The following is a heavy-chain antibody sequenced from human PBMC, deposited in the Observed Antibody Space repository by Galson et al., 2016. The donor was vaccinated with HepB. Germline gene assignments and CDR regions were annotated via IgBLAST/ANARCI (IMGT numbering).Heavy chain of an antibody. CDR3: ARLIMGGAKEDYFHH. CDR1: GFTFSSYA. Sequence: SLRLSCAASGFTFSSYAMAWVRQAPGRGLEWVSAITTIGGDTYYADSVKGRFTISRDNSKNTLFVQMNILREEDTAVYYCARLIMGGAKEDYFHHWGQGTLVAVSS. CDR2: ITTIGGDT. V-gene: IGHV3-23*01. D-gene: IGHD3-16*01. J-gene: IGHJ4*02.